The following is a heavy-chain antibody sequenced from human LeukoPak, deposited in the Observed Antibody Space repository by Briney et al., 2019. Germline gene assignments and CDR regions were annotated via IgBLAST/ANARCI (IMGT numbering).Heavy chain of an antibody. CDR2: INYSGST. D-gene: IGHD3-3*01. CDR1: GGSVSSSTYF. J-gene: IGHJ6*03. V-gene: IGHV4-39*07. Sequence: ETLSLTCTVSGGSVSSSTYFWNWIRQPPGKGLAWIGNINYSGSTYYNPSLNSRVTISVDTSKNQFSLKLSSVTAADTAVYYCARNLRFRYYYYYMDVWGKGTTVTVSS. CDR3: ARNLRFRYYYYYMDV.